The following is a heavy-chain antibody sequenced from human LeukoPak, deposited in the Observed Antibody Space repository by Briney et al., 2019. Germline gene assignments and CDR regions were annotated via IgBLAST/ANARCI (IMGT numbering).Heavy chain of an antibody. CDR1: GFTFSNYA. D-gene: IGHD2-21*01. V-gene: IGHV3-23*01. CDR2: IRYSGRTS. Sequence: GGSLRLSCATSGFTFSNYAMSWVRQAPGKGLEWLAAIRYSGRTSYYADSVEGRFTISRDNSKNSLYLQMNSLRAEDTAVYYCARDRCHGDCYYFDSWGQGTLVTVSS. CDR3: ARDRCHGDCYYFDS. J-gene: IGHJ4*02.